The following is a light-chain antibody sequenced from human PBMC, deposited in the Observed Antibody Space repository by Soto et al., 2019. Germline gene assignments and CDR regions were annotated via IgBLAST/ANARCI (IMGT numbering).Light chain of an antibody. CDR2: DAS. CDR3: QEYNTYSLT. CDR1: QSISSW. V-gene: IGKV1-5*01. Sequence: DIQMTQSPSTLSASVGDRVTVTCRASQSISSWLAWYQQKPGKAPKLLIYDASSLQSGVPSRFTGSGSGTEFTLTVISLQPDDFASYYCQEYNTYSLTFGGGTKLEI. J-gene: IGKJ4*01.